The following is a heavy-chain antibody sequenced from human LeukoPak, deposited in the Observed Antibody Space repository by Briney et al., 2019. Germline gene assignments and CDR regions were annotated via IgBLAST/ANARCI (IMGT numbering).Heavy chain of an antibody. CDR2: ISSSSSYI. V-gene: IGHV3-21*01. J-gene: IGHJ4*02. D-gene: IGHD6-19*01. CDR3: ARGAEQTSLAVVDY. Sequence: GGSLRLSCAPSGFTFSTYGMNWVRQAPGKGLEWVSSISSSSSYIYYADSVKGRFTISRDNAKTSLYLQMNSLRAEDTAAYYCARGAEQTSLAVVDYWGQGTLVTVSS. CDR1: GFTFSTYG.